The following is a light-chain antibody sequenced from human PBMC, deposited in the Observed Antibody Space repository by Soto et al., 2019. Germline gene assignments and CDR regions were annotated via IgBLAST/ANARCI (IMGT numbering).Light chain of an antibody. CDR2: KAS. J-gene: IGKJ1*01. CDR1: QSIDKW. Sequence: DIQMTQSPSTLSASVGDRVTITCRASQSIDKWVAWYQQKPGKAPKLLIWKASLLQNGVPSRFSGSGSGTEFTLTTSSLQPDDVGSYFCQQYNKFSWTFGQGTKVEIK. CDR3: QQYNKFSWT. V-gene: IGKV1-5*03.